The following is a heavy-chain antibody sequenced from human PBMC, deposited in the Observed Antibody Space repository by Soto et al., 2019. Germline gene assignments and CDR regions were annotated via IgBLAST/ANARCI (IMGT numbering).Heavy chain of an antibody. CDR2: IYHSGRT. D-gene: IGHD1-26*01. V-gene: IGHV4-4*02. Sequence: QVQLQESGPGLVKPSETLSLTCAVSGGSISSSNWWSWFRHPPGKGLVGIGEIYHSGRTNYNPPLKRRPTISVYKSRNQFSVKLSSVTGADTAVYYCARRPRIVGDTTGGGDFDYWGQGTLVTVCS. J-gene: IGHJ4*02. CDR3: ARRPRIVGDTTGGGDFDY. CDR1: GGSISSSNW.